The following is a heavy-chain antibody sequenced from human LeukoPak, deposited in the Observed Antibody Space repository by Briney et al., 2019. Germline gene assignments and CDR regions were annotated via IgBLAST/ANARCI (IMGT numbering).Heavy chain of an antibody. CDR1: GSLFDDYG. CDR2: INWNGGST. V-gene: IGHV3-20*04. Sequence: GGSLRLSCAASGSLFDDYGMSWVRQAPGKGLEWVSGINWNGGSTGYADSVKGRFTISRDNAKNSLYLQMNSLRAEDTALYYCARASIAVAATLYYFDYWGQGTLVTVSS. CDR3: ARASIAVAATLYYFDY. D-gene: IGHD6-19*01. J-gene: IGHJ4*02.